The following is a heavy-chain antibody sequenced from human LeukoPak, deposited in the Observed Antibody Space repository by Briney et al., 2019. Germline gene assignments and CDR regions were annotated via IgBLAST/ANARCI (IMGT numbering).Heavy chain of an antibody. CDR2: ISSSSSYI. Sequence: PGRSLRLSCAASGFTFSSYSMNWVRQAPGKGLEWVSSISSSSSYIYYADSVKGRFTISRDNAKTSLYLQMNSLRAEDTAVYYCARDSYDFWSGQNWFDPWGQGTLVTVSS. D-gene: IGHD3-3*01. V-gene: IGHV3-21*01. J-gene: IGHJ5*02. CDR3: ARDSYDFWSGQNWFDP. CDR1: GFTFSSYS.